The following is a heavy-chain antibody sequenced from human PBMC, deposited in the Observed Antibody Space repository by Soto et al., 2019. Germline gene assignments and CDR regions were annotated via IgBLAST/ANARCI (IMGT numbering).Heavy chain of an antibody. Sequence: SETLSRTCTVSGGSISSSSYYWGWILQPPGKGLEWIGSIYYSGSTYYNPSLKSRVTISVDTSKNQFSLKLSSVTAADTAVYYCARHKGPFYGDPYYYYGMDVWGQGTTVTVSS. CDR3: ARHKGPFYGDPYYYYGMDV. CDR2: IYYSGST. V-gene: IGHV4-39*01. D-gene: IGHD4-17*01. CDR1: GGSISSSSYY. J-gene: IGHJ6*02.